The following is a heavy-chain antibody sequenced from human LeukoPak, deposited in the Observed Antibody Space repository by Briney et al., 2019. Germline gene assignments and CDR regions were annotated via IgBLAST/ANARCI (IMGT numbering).Heavy chain of an antibody. Sequence: PGRSLRLSCAASGFTFDDYAMHWVRQAPGKGLEWVSGISWNSGSIGYADSVKGRFTTSRDNAKNSLYLQMNSLRAEDTALYYCAKSTSRNYFDYWGQGTLVTVSS. CDR2: ISWNSGSI. J-gene: IGHJ4*02. CDR3: AKSTSRNYFDY. CDR1: GFTFDDYA. V-gene: IGHV3-9*01.